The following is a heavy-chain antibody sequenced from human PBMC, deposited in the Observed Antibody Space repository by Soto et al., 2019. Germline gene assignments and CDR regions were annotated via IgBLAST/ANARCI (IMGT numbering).Heavy chain of an antibody. CDR3: ARAVHTMIQGVRFRVDQ. J-gene: IGHJ4*02. V-gene: IGHV1-2*02. Sequence: QVQLVQSGAEMKKPGASVKVSCEASGYTFTAYYIHWVRQAPGQGLEWMGWINPNGGGTKYAQKFQGRVTMTRDTSINTAYMELTRLTSDDTAEYYCARAVHTMIQGVRFRVDQWGQGTLVTVSS. CDR1: GYTFTAYY. CDR2: INPNGGGT. D-gene: IGHD3-10*01.